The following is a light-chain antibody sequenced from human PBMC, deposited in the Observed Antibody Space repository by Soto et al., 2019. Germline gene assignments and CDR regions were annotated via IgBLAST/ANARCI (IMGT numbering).Light chain of an antibody. Sequence: QSVLTQPAAVSVSPGPSITFSCPANNSDVGGYNDVSWYLQHPGKSPKPMIYVVSIRPSGDTSRFPCSKTVTMPSLAISGLQAEDEADYYCSLYTSSSTLVFGTRTKVTVL. J-gene: IGLJ1*01. CDR3: SLYTSSSTLV. CDR2: VVS. CDR1: NSDVGGYND. V-gene: IGLV2-14*01.